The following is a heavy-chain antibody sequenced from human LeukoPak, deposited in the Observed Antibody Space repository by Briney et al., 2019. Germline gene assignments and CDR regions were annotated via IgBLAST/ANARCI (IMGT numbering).Heavy chain of an antibody. CDR3: ARGRSSIAARRFDY. CDR2: IYYSGST. CDR1: GGSISSSSYY. V-gene: IGHV4-39*01. D-gene: IGHD6-6*01. J-gene: IGHJ4*02. Sequence: SETLSLTCTVSGGSISSSSYYWGWIRQPPGKGLEWIGSIYYSGSTYYNPPLKSRVTISVDTSKNQFSLKLSSVTAADTAVYYCARGRSSIAARRFDYWGQGTLVTVSS.